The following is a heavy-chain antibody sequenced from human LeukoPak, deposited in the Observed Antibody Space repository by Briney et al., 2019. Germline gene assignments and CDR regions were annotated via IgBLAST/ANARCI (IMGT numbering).Heavy chain of an antibody. CDR3: AKGRDGYYYDSSGYYGPLGY. Sequence: GGSLRLSCAASGFTFDDYAMHWVRQAPGKGLEWVSGISWNSGSIGYADSVKGRFIISRDNAKNSLYLQMNSLRAEDTALYYCAKGRDGYYYDSSGYYGPLGYWGQGTLVTVSS. CDR2: ISWNSGSI. J-gene: IGHJ4*02. D-gene: IGHD3-22*01. CDR1: GFTFDDYA. V-gene: IGHV3-9*01.